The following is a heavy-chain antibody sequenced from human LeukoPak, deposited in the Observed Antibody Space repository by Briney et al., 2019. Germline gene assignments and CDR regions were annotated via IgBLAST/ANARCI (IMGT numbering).Heavy chain of an antibody. J-gene: IGHJ4*02. V-gene: IGHV7-4-1*02. Sequence: ASVKVSCKASGYTFTNYAMNWVRQAPGQGLEWMGWINTHTGNPAYGQGFTGRFVFYLDTSVSTAYLQINSLKAEDTAVYFCATKPYTGYDFNYWGQGTLVTVSS. CDR1: GYTFTNYA. D-gene: IGHD5-12*01. CDR3: ATKPYTGYDFNY. CDR2: INTHTGNP.